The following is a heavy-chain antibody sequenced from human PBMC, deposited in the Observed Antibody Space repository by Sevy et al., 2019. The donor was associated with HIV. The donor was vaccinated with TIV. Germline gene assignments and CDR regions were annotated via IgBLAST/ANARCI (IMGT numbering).Heavy chain of an antibody. CDR2: IYPSGRT. CDR3: ARDYYGDYGWVVDY. V-gene: IGHV4-4*07. Sequence: SETLSLTCTVSGGSVSSYYWSWIRQPAGKGLEWMGRIYPSGRTNYNPSLKSRVTMSVDTSKNQFSLKMSSVTAADTAAYFCARDYYGDYGWVVDYWGQGTLVTVSS. J-gene: IGHJ4*02. CDR1: GGSVSSYY. D-gene: IGHD4-17*01.